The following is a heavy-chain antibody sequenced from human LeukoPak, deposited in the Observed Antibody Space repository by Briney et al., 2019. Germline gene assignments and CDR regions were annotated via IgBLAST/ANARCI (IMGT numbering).Heavy chain of an antibody. D-gene: IGHD3-22*01. CDR3: ARHLYYYDSSGYYYVPFDY. V-gene: IGHV4-39*01. CDR1: GGSISSSSYY. Sequence: SETLSLTCTVSGGSISSSSYYWGWIRQPPGKGLEWNGSIYYSGSTYYNPSLKSRVTISVDTSKNQFSLKLSSVTAADTAVYYCARHLYYYDSSGYYYVPFDYWGQGTLVTVSS. J-gene: IGHJ4*02. CDR2: IYYSGST.